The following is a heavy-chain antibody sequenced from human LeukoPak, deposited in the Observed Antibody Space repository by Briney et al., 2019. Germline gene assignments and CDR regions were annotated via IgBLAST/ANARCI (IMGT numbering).Heavy chain of an antibody. V-gene: IGHV4-4*09. Sequence: SETLSLTCTVSGGSISSYYWSWIRQPPGKGLEWIGYIYTSGSTNYNPSLKSRVTISVDTSKNQFSLKLSSVTAADTAVYYCASRNDILTGYVFDFWGQGTLVTVSS. J-gene: IGHJ4*02. CDR1: GGSISSYY. D-gene: IGHD3-9*01. CDR3: ASRNDILTGYVFDF. CDR2: IYTSGST.